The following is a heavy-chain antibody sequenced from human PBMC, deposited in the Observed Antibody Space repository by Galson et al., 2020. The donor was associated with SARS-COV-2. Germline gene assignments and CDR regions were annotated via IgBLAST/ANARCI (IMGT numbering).Heavy chain of an antibody. V-gene: IGHV4-38-2*01. CDR2: LHQSGAT. CDR1: GYSIIRSFS. CDR3: ARLPTGFPNWVDP. J-gene: IGHJ5*02. D-gene: IGHD3-10*01. Sequence: SETLSLTCAISGYSIIRSFSWGWIRQSPGKGLEWIGTLHQSGATYYNPSLKSRVTVSIDTSKNQFSLNLSTVTAADTAVYYCARLPTGFPNWVDPWGQGILVIVSS.